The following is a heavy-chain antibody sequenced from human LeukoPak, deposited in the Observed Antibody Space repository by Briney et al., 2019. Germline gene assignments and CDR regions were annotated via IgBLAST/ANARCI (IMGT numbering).Heavy chain of an antibody. J-gene: IGHJ4*02. Sequence: SETLSLTCTVSGGSISSSSYYWGWIRQPPGKGLEWIGSIYYSGSTYYNPSLKSRVTISVDTSKNQFSLKLSSVTAADTAVYYCARARGGLSPFDYWGQGTLVTVSS. CDR1: GGSISSSSYY. CDR3: ARARGGLSPFDY. D-gene: IGHD3-16*02. V-gene: IGHV4-39*07. CDR2: IYYSGST.